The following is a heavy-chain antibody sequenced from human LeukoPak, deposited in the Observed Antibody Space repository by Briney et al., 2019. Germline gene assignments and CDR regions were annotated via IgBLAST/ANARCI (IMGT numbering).Heavy chain of an antibody. CDR2: IKEDGSEK. V-gene: IGHV3-7*01. J-gene: IGHJ4*02. CDR3: AVIAVAGGFDY. D-gene: IGHD6-19*01. CDR1: GFTFSSYW. Sequence: GGSLRLSCAASGFTFSSYWMSWVRQAPGKGLEWVANIKEDGSEKHYVDSVKGRFTISRDNAKNSLYLQMNSLRAEDTAVYYCAVIAVAGGFDYWGQGTLVTVSS.